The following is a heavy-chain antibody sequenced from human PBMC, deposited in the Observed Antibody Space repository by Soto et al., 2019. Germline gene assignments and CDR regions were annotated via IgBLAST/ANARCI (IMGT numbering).Heavy chain of an antibody. CDR2: IKSKTDGGTT. CDR3: TTATDPTYYYYYGMDV. CDR1: GFTFSNAW. Sequence: GGSLRLSCAASGFTFSNAWMSWVRQAPGKGLEWVGRIKSKTDGGTTDYAAPVKGRFTISRDDSKSTLYLQMNSLKTEDTAVYYCTTATDPTYYYYYGMDVWGQGTTVTVS. J-gene: IGHJ6*02. D-gene: IGHD1-26*01. V-gene: IGHV3-15*01.